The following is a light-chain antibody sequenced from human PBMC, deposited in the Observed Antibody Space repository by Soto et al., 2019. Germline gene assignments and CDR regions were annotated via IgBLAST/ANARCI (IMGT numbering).Light chain of an antibody. CDR2: SAS. CDR1: QFVSTN. J-gene: IGKJ4*01. Sequence: EVVMTQSPATLSVSPGERATLSCRASQFVSTNLAWYQQKPCQAPRLLIYSASTSAPGIPARFSGSGSGTEFSRTISSLQSEDSAVYYGPQYNSWPPLTFGGGTKVEIK. V-gene: IGKV3-15*01. CDR3: PQYNSWPPLT.